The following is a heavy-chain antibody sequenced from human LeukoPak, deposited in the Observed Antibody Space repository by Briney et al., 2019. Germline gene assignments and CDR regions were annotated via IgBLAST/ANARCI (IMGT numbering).Heavy chain of an antibody. J-gene: IGHJ5*02. CDR1: GFTFSSYW. Sequence: GGSLRLSCAASGFTFSSYWMSWVRQAPGKGLEWVANIKQDGSEKYYVDPVKGRFTISRDNAKNSLYLQMNSLRAEDTAVYYCARHGTAMLEDNWFDPWGQGTLVTVSS. CDR2: IKQDGSEK. CDR3: ARHGTAMLEDNWFDP. V-gene: IGHV3-7*01. D-gene: IGHD5-18*01.